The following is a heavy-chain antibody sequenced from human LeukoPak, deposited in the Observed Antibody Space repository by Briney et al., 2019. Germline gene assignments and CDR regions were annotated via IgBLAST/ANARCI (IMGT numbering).Heavy chain of an antibody. CDR3: ARRGAAAGRYYYGMDV. CDR2: ISAYNGNT. CDR1: GYTFTSYG. D-gene: IGHD6-13*01. J-gene: IGHJ6*02. Sequence: SVKVSCKASGYTFTSYGISWVRQAPGQGLEWMGWISAYNGNTNYAQKLQGRVTMTTDTSTSTAYMELRSLRSDDTAVYYCARRGAAAGRYYYGMDVWGQGTTVTVSS. V-gene: IGHV1-18*01.